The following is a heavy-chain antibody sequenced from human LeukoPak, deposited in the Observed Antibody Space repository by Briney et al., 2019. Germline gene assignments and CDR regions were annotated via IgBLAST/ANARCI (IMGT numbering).Heavy chain of an antibody. Sequence: GRSLRLSCAASGFTFSTYGLHWVRQAPGKALEWVAVISSDGSYKYYADSVKGRFTISRDNSKNTLYLQMNSLRVEDTAVYYCARRGSTMVRGVIMGPDYWGQGTLVTVSS. D-gene: IGHD3-10*01. CDR3: ARRGSTMVRGVIMGPDY. CDR1: GFTFSTYG. V-gene: IGHV3-30*03. CDR2: ISSDGSYK. J-gene: IGHJ4*02.